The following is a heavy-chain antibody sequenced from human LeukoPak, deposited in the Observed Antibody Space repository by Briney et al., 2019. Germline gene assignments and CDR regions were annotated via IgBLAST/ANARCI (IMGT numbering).Heavy chain of an antibody. J-gene: IGHJ4*02. CDR2: MNPNSGDT. CDR3: ARVNYRPIIKFFDY. Sequence: ASVKVSCKASGYTFTSYDINWVRQAPGQGLEWMGWMNPNSGDTGYAQNFQGRVTMTRDTSINTAYMELSSLRSDDTAVYYCARVNYRPIIKFFDYWGQGTLVTVSS. D-gene: IGHD4-11*01. CDR1: GYTFTSYD. V-gene: IGHV1-8*01.